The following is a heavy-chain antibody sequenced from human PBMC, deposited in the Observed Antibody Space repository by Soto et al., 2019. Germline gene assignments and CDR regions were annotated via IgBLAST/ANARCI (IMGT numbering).Heavy chain of an antibody. J-gene: IGHJ6*03. Sequence: SATLSLTCTVSGGSISSYYWSWIRQPPGKGLQWIGYIYYSGSTNYNPSLKSRVTISVDTSKNQFSLKLSSVTAADTAVYYCARGGRSAYYYYMAVWGKGTTVTSP. CDR1: GGSISSYY. V-gene: IGHV4-59*01. CDR2: IYYSGST. CDR3: ARGGRSAYYYYMAV.